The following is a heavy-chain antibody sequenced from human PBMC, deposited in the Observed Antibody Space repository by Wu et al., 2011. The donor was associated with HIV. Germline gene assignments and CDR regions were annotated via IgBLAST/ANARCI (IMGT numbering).Heavy chain of an antibody. CDR1: GYTFTNYG. CDR3: ARDPPGYPYFFDY. CDR2: ISHNSQT. Sequence: LVQSGAEVRSLGPSVKVSCKASGYTFTNYGISWVRQAPGQGLEWIAWISHNSQTNYAQKFQGRVTMTTDTSTTTVYMEVRSLRSDDTAVYYCARDPPGYPYFFDYWGQGTLVTVSS. D-gene: IGHD5-12*01. J-gene: IGHJ4*02. V-gene: IGHV1-18*01.